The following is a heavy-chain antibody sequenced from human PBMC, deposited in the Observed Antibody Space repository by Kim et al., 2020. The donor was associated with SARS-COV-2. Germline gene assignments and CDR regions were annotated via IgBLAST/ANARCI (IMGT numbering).Heavy chain of an antibody. Sequence: SETLSLTCTVSGGSISSSSYYWGWIRQPPGKGLEWIGSIYYSGSTYYNPSRKSRVTISVDTSKNKFSLKLSSVTAADTAVYYCARQRPPFYDYVWGGYRFHFDYWGQGTLVTVSS. CDR1: GGSISSSSYY. CDR2: IYYSGST. J-gene: IGHJ4*02. D-gene: IGHD3-16*02. CDR3: ARQRPPFYDYVWGGYRFHFDY. V-gene: IGHV4-39*01.